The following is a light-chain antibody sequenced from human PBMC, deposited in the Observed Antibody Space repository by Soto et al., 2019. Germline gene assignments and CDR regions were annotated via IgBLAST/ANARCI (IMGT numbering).Light chain of an antibody. V-gene: IGLV1-51*01. J-gene: IGLJ1*01. CDR3: GTWDSSLSVLYV. CDR1: SSNIGNNY. CDR2: DNN. Sequence: QSVLTQPPSVSVAPGQKVTISCSGSSSNIGNNYVSWYQQLPGTAPKLLIYDNNKRPSGIPDRFSGSKSGTSATLGITGLQTGDEADYYCGTWDSSLSVLYVFGTGTKLTVL.